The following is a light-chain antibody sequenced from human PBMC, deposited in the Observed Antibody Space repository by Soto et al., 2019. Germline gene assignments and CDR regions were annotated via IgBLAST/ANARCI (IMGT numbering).Light chain of an antibody. Sequence: DIQMTQSPSSLSASVRDRVTITCQASQDITNYLNWYQQKPGKAPKLLICDASNLEPGVPSRFSGSGSGTDFTFTISSLQPEDIATYYCQQYDNLPFTFSPGTKVDIK. CDR2: DAS. V-gene: IGKV1-33*01. J-gene: IGKJ3*01. CDR1: QDITNY. CDR3: QQYDNLPFT.